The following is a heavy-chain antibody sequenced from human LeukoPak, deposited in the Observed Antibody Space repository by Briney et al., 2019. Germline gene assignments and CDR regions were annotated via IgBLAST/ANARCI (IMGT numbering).Heavy chain of an antibody. CDR2: INHSGSN. D-gene: IGHD4-17*01. CDR1: GGSFSGYY. Sequence: SETLSLTCAVYGGSFSGYYWSWIRQPPGKGLEWLGEINHSGSNNYNPSLKSRVTISVDTSKNQFSLKLSSVTAADTAVYYCARGLGYGDYPYGMDVWGKGTTVTVSS. J-gene: IGHJ6*04. CDR3: ARGLGYGDYPYGMDV. V-gene: IGHV4-34*01.